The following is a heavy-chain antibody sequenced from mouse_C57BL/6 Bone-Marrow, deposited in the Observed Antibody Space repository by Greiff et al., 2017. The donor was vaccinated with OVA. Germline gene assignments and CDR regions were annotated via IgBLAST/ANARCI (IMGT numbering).Heavy chain of an antibody. J-gene: IGHJ4*01. Sequence: QVQLKESGAELARPGASVKLSCKASGYTFTSYGISWVKQRTGQGLEWIGEIYPRSGNTYYNEKFKGKATLTADKSSSTAYMELRSLTSEESAVYFCARRVATVVAHYAMDYWGQGTSVTVSS. D-gene: IGHD1-1*01. CDR1: GYTFTSYG. CDR3: ARRVATVVAHYAMDY. V-gene: IGHV1-81*01. CDR2: IYPRSGNT.